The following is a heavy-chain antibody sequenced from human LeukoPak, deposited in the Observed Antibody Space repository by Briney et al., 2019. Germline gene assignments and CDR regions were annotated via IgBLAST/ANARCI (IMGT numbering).Heavy chain of an antibody. V-gene: IGHV1-2*02. Sequence: EASVKVSCKASGYTFTAYYMHWARQAPGEGLEWMGWINPNSGVTNYAQKFQGRLTMTTDTSISTAYMELSRLTSDDTAVYYCARDQRDSTSSYTWFDPWGQGTLVIVFS. J-gene: IGHJ5*02. CDR1: GYTFTAYY. CDR3: ARDQRDSTSSYTWFDP. CDR2: INPNSGVT. D-gene: IGHD1-1*01.